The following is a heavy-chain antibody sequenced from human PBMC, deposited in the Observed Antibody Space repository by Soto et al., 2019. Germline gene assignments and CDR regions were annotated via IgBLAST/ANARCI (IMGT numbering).Heavy chain of an antibody. Sequence: SETLSLTCAVSGGSISSGGYSWSWIRQPPGKGLEWIGSIYYSGSTYYNPSLKSRVTISVDTSKNQFSLKLSSVTAADTAVYYCARHGYCSGGSCSRRYFQHWGQGTLVTVSS. CDR2: IYYSGST. D-gene: IGHD2-15*01. CDR3: ARHGYCSGGSCSRRYFQH. J-gene: IGHJ1*01. V-gene: IGHV4-30-2*03. CDR1: GGSISSGGYS.